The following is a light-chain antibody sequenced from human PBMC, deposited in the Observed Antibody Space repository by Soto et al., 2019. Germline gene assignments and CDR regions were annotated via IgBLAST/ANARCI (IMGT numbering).Light chain of an antibody. CDR1: QTISSW. J-gene: IGKJ1*01. V-gene: IGKV1-5*03. Sequence: DIQMTQSPSTLSGSVGDRVTITCRASQTISSWLAWYQQKPGKAPKLLIYKASTLKSGVPSRFSGSGSGIEFTLPISSLQADDFATYYFPHYNSYSKTFGQGTKVELK. CDR3: PHYNSYSKT. CDR2: KAS.